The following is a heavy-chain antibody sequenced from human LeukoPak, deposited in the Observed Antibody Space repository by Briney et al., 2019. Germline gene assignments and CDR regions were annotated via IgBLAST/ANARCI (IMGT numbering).Heavy chain of an antibody. CDR3: ARSPEYYFDY. V-gene: IGHV4-31*03. Sequence: PSETLSLTCTVSGGSISSGGYYWSWIRQHPGKGLEWIGYIYYSGSTYYSPSLKSRVTISVDTSENQFSLKLTSVTAADTAVYYCARSPEYYFDYWGQGTLVTVSS. CDR1: GGSISSGGYY. CDR2: IYYSGST. D-gene: IGHD1-14*01. J-gene: IGHJ4*02.